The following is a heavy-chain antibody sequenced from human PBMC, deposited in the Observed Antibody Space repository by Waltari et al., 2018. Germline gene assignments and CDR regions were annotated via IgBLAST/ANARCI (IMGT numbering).Heavy chain of an antibody. V-gene: IGHV4-39*01. J-gene: IGHJ4*02. CDR2: IHSSGST. D-gene: IGHD3-22*01. CDR1: GDSIYPPSHP. CDR3: ARPANFYYDRGGYDY. Sequence: QLQLQESGPGLVQPSETLSHTCTVSGDSIYPPSHPWGWIRQAPGKGLEWVGFIHSSGSTYYNPSLKSRVTLSVETSKNQFSLRLTSVTAADTAVYYCARPANFYYDRGGYDYWGQGTLVTVSS.